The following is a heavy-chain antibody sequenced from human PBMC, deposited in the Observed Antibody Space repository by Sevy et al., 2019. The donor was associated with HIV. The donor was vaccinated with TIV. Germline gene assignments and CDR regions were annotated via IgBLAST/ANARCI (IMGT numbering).Heavy chain of an antibody. CDR3: ARHSGYHLRAPSDY. CDR2: ITPMFGTT. D-gene: IGHD5-12*01. Sequence: ASVKVSCKASGGPFSSYAVSWVRQAPGQGLEWMGGITPMFGTTNYAQKFQGRVTITADQLPTTAYMELTSLTSEDTAVYYCARHSGYHLRAPSDYWGQGTLVTVSS. J-gene: IGHJ4*02. V-gene: IGHV1-69*13. CDR1: GGPFSSYA.